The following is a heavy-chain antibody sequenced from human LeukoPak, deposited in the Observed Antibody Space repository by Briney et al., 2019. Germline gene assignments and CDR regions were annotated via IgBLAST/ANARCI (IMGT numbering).Heavy chain of an antibody. J-gene: IGHJ3*02. V-gene: IGHV3-7*01. Sequence: AGGSLRLSCAASGFTFSSYWMSWVRQAPGKGLEWVANIKQDGSEKYYVDSVKGRFTISRDNAKNSLYLQMNSLRAEDTAVYYCARTRSRRPTDAFDIWGQGTMVTVSS. CDR3: ARTRSRRPTDAFDI. CDR2: IKQDGSEK. CDR1: GFTFSSYW. D-gene: IGHD5-24*01.